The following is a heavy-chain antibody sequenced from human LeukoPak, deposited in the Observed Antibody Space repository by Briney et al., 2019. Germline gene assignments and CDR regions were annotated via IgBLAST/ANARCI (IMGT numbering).Heavy chain of an antibody. CDR1: GFTFSSYA. D-gene: IGHD5-18*01. Sequence: GGSLRLSCAASGFTFSSYAMSWVRQAPGKGLEWVSAISGSGGSTYYADSVKGRFTISRDNSKNTLYLQMNSLRAEDTAVYYCARDGGYSYDTAYWFDYWGQGTLVTVSS. V-gene: IGHV3-23*01. CDR2: ISGSGGST. CDR3: ARDGGYSYDTAYWFDY. J-gene: IGHJ4*02.